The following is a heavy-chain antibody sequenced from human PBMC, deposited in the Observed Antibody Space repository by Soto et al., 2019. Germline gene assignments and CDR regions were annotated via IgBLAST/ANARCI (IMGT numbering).Heavy chain of an antibody. CDR2: IWFDGSNK. D-gene: IGHD3-9*01. J-gene: IGHJ3*02. CDR3: AREALILTGFDAFGI. V-gene: IGHV3-33*01. CDR1: GFTFSRSG. Sequence: GGSLRLSCAASGFTFSRSGLHWVRQAPGKGLEWVAVIWFDGSNKYYADSVKGRFTISRDNSKNTLYLQMNSLRAEDTAVYYCAREALILTGFDAFGIWGQGTMVTVSS.